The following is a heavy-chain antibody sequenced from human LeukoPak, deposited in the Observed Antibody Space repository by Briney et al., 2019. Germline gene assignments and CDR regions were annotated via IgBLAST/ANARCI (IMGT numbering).Heavy chain of an antibody. V-gene: IGHV4-61*08. CDR3: ACNSGWYADAFDI. Sequence: PSETLSLTCTVSGGSISSGGYYWSWIRQHPGKGLEWIGYIYYSGSTNYNPSLKSRVTISVDTSKNQFSLKLSSVTAADTAVYYCACNSGWYADAFDIWGQGTMVTVSS. CDR1: GGSISSGGYY. J-gene: IGHJ3*02. CDR2: IYYSGST. D-gene: IGHD6-19*01.